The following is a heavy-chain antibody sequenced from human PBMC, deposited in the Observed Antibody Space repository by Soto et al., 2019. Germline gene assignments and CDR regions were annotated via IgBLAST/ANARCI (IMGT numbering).Heavy chain of an antibody. CDR1: GGSISSGGYS. CDR2: IYHSGST. J-gene: IGHJ5*02. D-gene: IGHD6-6*01. Sequence: QLQLQESGSGLVKPSQTLSLTCAVSGGSISSGGYSWSWIRQPPGKGLEWIGYIYHSGSTYYNPSLXSXXPISVDRSKNQSSLQLSSVTAADTAVYYCASVPSPWGQGTLVTVSS. CDR3: ASVPSP. V-gene: IGHV4-30-2*01.